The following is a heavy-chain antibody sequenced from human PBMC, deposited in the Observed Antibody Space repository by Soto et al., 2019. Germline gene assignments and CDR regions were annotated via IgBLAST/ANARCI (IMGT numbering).Heavy chain of an antibody. V-gene: IGHV4-34*01. CDR3: ATAITIFGVVESSGYGMDV. Sequence: QVQLQQWGAGLLKPSETLSLTCAVYGGSFSGYYWSWICQPPGKGLEWIGEINHSGSTNYNPSLKSRVTISVDTSKNQFSLKLSSVTAADTAVYYCATAITIFGVVESSGYGMDVWGQGTTVTVSS. J-gene: IGHJ6*02. CDR1: GGSFSGYY. D-gene: IGHD3-3*01. CDR2: INHSGST.